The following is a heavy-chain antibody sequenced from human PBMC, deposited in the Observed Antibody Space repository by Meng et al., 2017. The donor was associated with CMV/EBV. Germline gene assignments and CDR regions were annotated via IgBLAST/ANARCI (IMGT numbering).Heavy chain of an antibody. CDR3: ARLSGSGTTSTGYHYAFDS. Sequence: VQPQASGPGLVKPSQTLSLTCSVSGGSISSGDYYWSWIRQPPGKGLEWIGYIYYSGTTYYNPSLESRVTISVDTSKNQFSLNLSSVTAADTAVYYCARLSGSGTTSTGYHYAFDSWGQGTLVTVSS. V-gene: IGHV4-30-4*08. CDR2: IYYSGTT. CDR1: GGSISSGDYY. D-gene: IGHD3-22*01. J-gene: IGHJ4*02.